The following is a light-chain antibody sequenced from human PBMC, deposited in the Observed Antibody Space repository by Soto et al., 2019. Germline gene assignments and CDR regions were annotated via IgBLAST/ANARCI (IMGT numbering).Light chain of an antibody. V-gene: IGKV1-39*01. J-gene: IGKJ1*01. CDR3: QQSYSAPRT. CDR1: QSLSIY. CDR2: GIS. Sequence: DIQMTQSPSSLSASVGDRVTITCRASQSLSIYLNWYQQRPGKAPKLLIYGISPLQSGVPSRFSGSGSGTDFTLTINSLQPEDFATYYCQQSYSAPRTFGQGTKVEIK.